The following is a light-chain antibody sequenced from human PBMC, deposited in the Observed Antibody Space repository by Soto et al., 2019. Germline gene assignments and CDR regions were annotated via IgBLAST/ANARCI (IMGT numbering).Light chain of an antibody. V-gene: IGKV3-11*01. J-gene: IGKJ1*01. CDR1: QSVSNNY. CDR3: QQRSKWRT. CDR2: DAS. Sequence: EIALTQSPATLSLSPGERATLSCRASQSVSNNYLAWYQQKPGQAPRLLIYDASKRATGIPARFSGSGFGTDYTLTISSLEPEDFAVYYCQQRSKWRTFGQGTKVDIK.